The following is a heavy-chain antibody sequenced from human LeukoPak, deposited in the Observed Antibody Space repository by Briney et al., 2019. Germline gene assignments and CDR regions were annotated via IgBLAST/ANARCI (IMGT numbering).Heavy chain of an antibody. V-gene: IGHV3-23*01. CDR1: GFSLSSYA. J-gene: IGHJ4*02. CDR2: ISGRGGST. D-gene: IGHD3-16*01. CDR3: AKGGSETYSRDDS. Sequence: GGSLRLSCAASGFSLSSYAMSWVRQAPAKGLECVSGISGRGGSTYYADSVKGRFTISRDNSKNTLYLQMSSLRAEDTAVYYCAKGGSETYSRDDSWGQGTLVTVSS.